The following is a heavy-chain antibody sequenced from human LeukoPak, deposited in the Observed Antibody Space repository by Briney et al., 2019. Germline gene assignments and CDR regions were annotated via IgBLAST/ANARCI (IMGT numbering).Heavy chain of an antibody. Sequence: GRSLRLSCAASGFTFSSYWMHWVRQAPGQGLVWVSRINSDGSTTSYADSVKGRFTISRDNAKDTLSLQMNSLRAEDTALYYCATGKGIQYPSFAYWGQGALVTVSS. CDR3: ATGKGIQYPSFAY. CDR1: GFTFSSYW. D-gene: IGHD5-24*01. J-gene: IGHJ4*02. V-gene: IGHV3-74*01. CDR2: INSDGSTT.